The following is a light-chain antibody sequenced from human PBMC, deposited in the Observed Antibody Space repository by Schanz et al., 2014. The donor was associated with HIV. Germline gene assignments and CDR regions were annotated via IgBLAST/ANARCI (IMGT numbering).Light chain of an antibody. CDR3: CSYTSGSTLYV. CDR1: NRDFGIYEL. V-gene: IGLV2-14*02. J-gene: IGLJ1*01. Sequence: QSALTQPASVSGSPGQSITISCTGPNRDFGIYELISWYQHHPGKAPKLIIFEVAKLPSGVSDRFSGSKSGNTASLTISGLQAEDEADYYCCSYTSGSTLYVFGSGTKLTVL. CDR2: EVA.